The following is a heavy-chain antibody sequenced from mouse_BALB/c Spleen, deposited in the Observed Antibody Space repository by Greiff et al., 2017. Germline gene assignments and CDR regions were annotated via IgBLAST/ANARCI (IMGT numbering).Heavy chain of an antibody. CDR1: GYTFTSYY. D-gene: IGHD2-1*01. V-gene: IGHV1S81*02. CDR3: TRNYGNYEYFDV. Sequence: LVESGAELVKPGASVKLSCKASGYTFTSYYMYWVKQRPGQGLEWIGEINPSNGGTNFNEKFKSKATLTVDKSSSTAYMQLSSLTSEDSAVYYCTRNYGNYEYFDVWGAGTTVTVSS. J-gene: IGHJ1*01. CDR2: INPSNGGT.